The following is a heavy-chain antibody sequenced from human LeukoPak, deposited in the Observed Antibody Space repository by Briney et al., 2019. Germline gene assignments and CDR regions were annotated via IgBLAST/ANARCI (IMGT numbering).Heavy chain of an antibody. J-gene: IGHJ4*02. V-gene: IGHV4-59*08. CDR3: ARRQLGAYGNYFDY. CDR1: GGSISGYY. D-gene: IGHD4-17*01. Sequence: SETLSLTCTVSGGSISGYYWSWIRQPPGKGLEWIGHIYDSGSTNYDPSLKSRVTISVDTSKNQFSLKPSSVTAADTAVYYCARRQLGAYGNYFDYWGQGTLVTVSS. CDR2: IYDSGST.